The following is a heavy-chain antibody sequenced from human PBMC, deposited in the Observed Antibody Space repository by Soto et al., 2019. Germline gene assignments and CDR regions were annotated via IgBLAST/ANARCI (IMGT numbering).Heavy chain of an antibody. CDR2: ISSSSSYT. D-gene: IGHD3-3*01. Sequence: PGGSLRLSCAASGFTFSDYYMSWIRQAPGKGLEWVSYISSSSSYTNYADSVKGRFTISRDNAKNSLYLQMNSLRAEDTAVYYCARDGQTYDFWSAQIYYYYGMDVWGQGTTVTVSS. CDR1: GFTFSDYY. V-gene: IGHV3-11*06. CDR3: ARDGQTYDFWSAQIYYYYGMDV. J-gene: IGHJ6*02.